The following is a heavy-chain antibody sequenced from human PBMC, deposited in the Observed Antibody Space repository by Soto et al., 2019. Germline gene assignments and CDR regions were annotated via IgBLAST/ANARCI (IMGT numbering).Heavy chain of an antibody. Sequence: QVQLVESGGGVVQPGRSLRLSCAVSGFTVSTYGMHWVRQAPGKGLEWVAVISRDGGTKYYADSVKGRFTISRDNSRNTLFLEMNSLRGDAVAVYYCTGEVASGYWGQGTLVTVSS. J-gene: IGHJ4*02. CDR1: GFTVSTYG. V-gene: IGHV3-30*03. CDR2: ISRDGGTK. CDR3: TGEVASGY. D-gene: IGHD2-8*02.